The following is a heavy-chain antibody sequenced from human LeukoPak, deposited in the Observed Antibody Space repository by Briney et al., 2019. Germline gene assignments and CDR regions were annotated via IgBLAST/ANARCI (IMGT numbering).Heavy chain of an antibody. CDR1: GCSFTGYY. CDR2: INPNSGGT. V-gene: IGHV1-2*02. CDR3: ARAGIAAAYDY. Sequence: ASVKVSCKASGCSFTGYYIHWVRQAPGQGLEWMGWINPNSGGTNYAQKFQGRVTMTRDTSTSTVYMELSSLRSEDTAVYYCARAGIAAAYDYWGQGTLVTVSS. J-gene: IGHJ4*02. D-gene: IGHD6-13*01.